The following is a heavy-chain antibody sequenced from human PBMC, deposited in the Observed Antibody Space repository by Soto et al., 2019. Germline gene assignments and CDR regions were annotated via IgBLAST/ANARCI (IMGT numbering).Heavy chain of an antibody. CDR3: ARDPYYGSGSYYRGNWFDP. J-gene: IGHJ5*02. D-gene: IGHD3-10*01. V-gene: IGHV3-7*01. CDR1: GFTFSRYW. CDR2: IKQDGSEK. Sequence: AGGSLRLSCAASGFTFSRYWMSWVRQAPGKGLEWVANIKQDGSEKYYVDSVKGRFTISRDNAKNSLYLQMNSLRAEDMAVYYCARDPYYGSGSYYRGNWFDPWGQGTLVTVSS.